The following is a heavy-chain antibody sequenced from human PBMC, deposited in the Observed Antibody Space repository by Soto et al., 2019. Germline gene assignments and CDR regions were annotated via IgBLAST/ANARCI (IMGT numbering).Heavy chain of an antibody. J-gene: IGHJ4*02. CDR1: GFSFSSYG. Sequence: QVQLVESGGGVVQPGRSLRLSCAASGFSFSSYGMHWVRQAPGKGLEWVAVISYDVTNKYYADSVKGRFTISRHNSKNTLYVQMNSLRAEYTAVYFCAKDLRIAVAGTDYFDSWGQGTLVTVSS. D-gene: IGHD6-19*01. CDR3: AKDLRIAVAGTDYFDS. CDR2: ISYDVTNK. V-gene: IGHV3-30*18.